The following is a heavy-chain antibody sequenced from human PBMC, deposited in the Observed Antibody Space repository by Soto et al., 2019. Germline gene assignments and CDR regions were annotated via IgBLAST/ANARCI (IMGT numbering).Heavy chain of an antibody. CDR1: GGTFSSYT. CDR2: IIPILGIA. CDR3: ARASTVTTDYYYYYYMDV. D-gene: IGHD4-17*01. Sequence: EASVKVSCKASGGTFSSYTISWVRQAPGQGLEWMGRIIPILGIANYAQKFQGRVTITADKSTSTAYMELSSLRSEDTAVYYCARASTVTTDYYYYYYMDVWGKGTTVTVSS. J-gene: IGHJ6*03. V-gene: IGHV1-69*02.